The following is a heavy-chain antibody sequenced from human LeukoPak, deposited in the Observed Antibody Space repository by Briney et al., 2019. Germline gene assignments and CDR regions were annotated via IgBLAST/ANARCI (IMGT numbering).Heavy chain of an antibody. D-gene: IGHD3-9*01. Sequence: GGSLRLSCAASAFTFSSYSMNWVRQAPGRGLEWVSSISSSGSYIYYADSVKGRFTISRDNARKSLYLQMNSLRAEDTAVYYCAKGVKVPLLRYFSYYMDVWGKGTTVTISS. J-gene: IGHJ6*03. V-gene: IGHV3-21*01. CDR1: AFTFSSYS. CDR2: ISSSGSYI. CDR3: AKGVKVPLLRYFSYYMDV.